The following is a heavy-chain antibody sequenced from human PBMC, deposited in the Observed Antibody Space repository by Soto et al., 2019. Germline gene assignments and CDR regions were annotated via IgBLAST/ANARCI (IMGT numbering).Heavy chain of an antibody. J-gene: IGHJ4*02. V-gene: IGHV1-69*12. CDR2: IIPIFGTA. D-gene: IGHD3-10*01. CDR3: AMGGDGYNTGSPAYFDY. Sequence: QVQLVQSGAEVKKPGSSVKVSCKASGGTFSSYAISWVRQAPGQGLEWMGGIIPIFGTANYAQKFQGRVTNTADESTSTAYMELSSLRSEDTAVYYCAMGGDGYNTGSPAYFDYWGQGTLVTVSS. CDR1: GGTFSSYA.